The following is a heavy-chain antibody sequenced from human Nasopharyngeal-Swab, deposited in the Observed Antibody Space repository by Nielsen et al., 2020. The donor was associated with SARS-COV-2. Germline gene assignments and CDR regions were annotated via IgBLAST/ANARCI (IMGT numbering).Heavy chain of an antibody. J-gene: IGHJ6*03. V-gene: IGHV3-53*01. CDR1: GISVSRND. Sequence: GGSLRLSCSVSGISVSRNDITWVRQAPGKGLEWVSVLYIDGGTFYEDSVKGRFTISRDNSKNTVYLQLSSLGAEDTTVYYCVRLHYYYMDFWGKGTTLTVSS. CDR2: LYIDGGT. CDR3: VRLHYYYMDF.